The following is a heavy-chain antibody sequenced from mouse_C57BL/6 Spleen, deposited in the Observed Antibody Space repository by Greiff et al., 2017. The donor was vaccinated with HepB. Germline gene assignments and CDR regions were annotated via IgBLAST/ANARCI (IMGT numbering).Heavy chain of an antibody. D-gene: IGHD1-1*01. Sequence: QVQLQQSGPELVKPGASVKISCKASGYAFSSSWMNWVKHRPGKGLEWIGRIYPGDGDTNYNGKFKGKATLTADKSSSTAYMQLSSLTSEDSAVYFCAPYYYGSSYYWYFDVWGTGTTGTVSS. CDR3: APYYYGSSYYWYFDV. J-gene: IGHJ1*03. CDR2: IYPGDGDT. CDR1: GYAFSSSW. V-gene: IGHV1-82*01.